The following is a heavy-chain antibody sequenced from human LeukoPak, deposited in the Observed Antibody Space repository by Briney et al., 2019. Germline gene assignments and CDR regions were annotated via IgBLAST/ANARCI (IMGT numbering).Heavy chain of an antibody. Sequence: SETLSLTCAVSGGSISGYYWSWIRQPPGKGLEWIGYIYYSGSTNYNPSLKSRVTISVDMSKNQVSLNLNPVTAADTAVYYCARASTVTTFWFDPWGQGSLVAVS. V-gene: IGHV4-59*12. CDR2: IYYSGST. CDR3: ARASTVTTFWFDP. D-gene: IGHD4-4*01. CDR1: GGSISGYY. J-gene: IGHJ5*02.